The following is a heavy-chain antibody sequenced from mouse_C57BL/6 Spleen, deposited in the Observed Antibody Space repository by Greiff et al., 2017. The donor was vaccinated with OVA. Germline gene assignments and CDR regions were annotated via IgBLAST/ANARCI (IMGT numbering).Heavy chain of an antibody. J-gene: IGHJ2*01. Sequence: VQLQQSGAELVRPGASVKLSCTASGFNIKDDYMHWVKQRPEQGLEWIGWIDPENGDTEYASKFQGKATITADTSSNTAYLQLSSLTSEDTAVYYCTTSGLRSYYFDYWGQGTTLTVSS. CDR3: TTSGLRSYYFDY. D-gene: IGHD1-1*01. CDR1: GFNIKDDY. V-gene: IGHV14-4*01. CDR2: IDPENGDT.